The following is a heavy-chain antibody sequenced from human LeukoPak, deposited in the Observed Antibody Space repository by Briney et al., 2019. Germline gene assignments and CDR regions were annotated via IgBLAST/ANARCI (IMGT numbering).Heavy chain of an antibody. J-gene: IGHJ4*02. CDR3: ARGRPTFRHYFDY. V-gene: IGHV4-34*01. Sequence: SETLSLTCAVNGGSFSGYYWTWIRQPPGKGLEWIGEISNSGSTNYNPSLKSRVTISGVTSKRQFSLKLTSVTAADTAVYYCARGRPTFRHYFDYWGQGILVTVSS. CDR1: GGSFSGYY. CDR2: ISNSGST.